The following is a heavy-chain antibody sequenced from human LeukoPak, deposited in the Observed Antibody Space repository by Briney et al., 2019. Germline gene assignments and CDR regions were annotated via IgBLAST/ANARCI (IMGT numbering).Heavy chain of an antibody. CDR1: GFTFSSYA. D-gene: IGHD2-2*01. J-gene: IGHJ5*02. Sequence: GRSLRLSCAASGFTFSSYAMHRVRQAPGKGLEWVAVISYDGSNKYYADSVKGRFTISRDNSKNTLYLQMNSLRAEDTAVYYCARDSSYCSSTSCSNWFDPWGQGTLVTVSS. CDR2: ISYDGSNK. V-gene: IGHV3-30*01. CDR3: ARDSSYCSSTSCSNWFDP.